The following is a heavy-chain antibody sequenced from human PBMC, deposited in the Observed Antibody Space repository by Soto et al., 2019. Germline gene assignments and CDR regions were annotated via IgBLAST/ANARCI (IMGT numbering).Heavy chain of an antibody. V-gene: IGHV4-39*01. CDR3: ARPMQSGSGWVNWFDP. D-gene: IGHD6-19*01. J-gene: IGHJ5*02. CDR1: GGSISSSSYY. Sequence: SETLSLTCTFSGGSISSSSYYWGWIRQPPGKGLEWIGSIYYSGSTYYNPSLKSRVTISVDTSKNQFSLKLSSVTAADSAVYYGARPMQSGSGWVNWFDPWGQGTLVTAPQ. CDR2: IYYSGST.